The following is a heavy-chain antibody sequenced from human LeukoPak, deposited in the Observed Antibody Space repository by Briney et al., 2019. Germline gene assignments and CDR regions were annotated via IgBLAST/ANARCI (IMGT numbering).Heavy chain of an antibody. D-gene: IGHD2-15*01. J-gene: IGHJ6*02. CDR2: ISYDGSSK. V-gene: IGHV3-30-3*01. CDR3: ARAPWGIVVVVAATDYYYGMDV. Sequence: GGSLRLSCAASGFTFSSYAMHWVRQAPGKGLEWVAVISYDGSSKYYADSVKGRFTISRDNSKNTLYLQMNSLRAEDTAVYYCARAPWGIVVVVAATDYYYGMDVWGQGTTVTVSS. CDR1: GFTFSSYA.